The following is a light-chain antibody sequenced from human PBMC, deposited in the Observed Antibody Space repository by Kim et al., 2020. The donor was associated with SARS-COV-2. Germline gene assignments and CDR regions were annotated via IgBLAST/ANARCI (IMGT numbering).Light chain of an antibody. Sequence: GQSITISCTGTSSDVGSYNLVSWYQHHPGKAPKLIIYEGSKRPSGVSNRFSGSKSGNTASLTISGLQAEDEADYYCCSYASSSTRVFGGGTQLTVL. V-gene: IGLV2-23*01. J-gene: IGLJ3*02. CDR1: SSDVGSYNL. CDR3: CSYASSSTRV. CDR2: EGS.